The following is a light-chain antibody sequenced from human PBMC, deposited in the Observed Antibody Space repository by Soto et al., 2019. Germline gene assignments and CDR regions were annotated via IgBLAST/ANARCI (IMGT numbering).Light chain of an antibody. CDR3: QKYGSSPGLT. V-gene: IGKV3-20*01. Sequence: EIVLTQSPGTLSLSPGERATLSCRASQSVSSSYLAWYQQKPGQAPRLLIYGASSRATGIPDRFSGSGSGTDFTLTISILEPEDLAVYYCQKYGSSPGLTFGGGTKVEIK. CDR1: QSVSSSY. J-gene: IGKJ4*01. CDR2: GAS.